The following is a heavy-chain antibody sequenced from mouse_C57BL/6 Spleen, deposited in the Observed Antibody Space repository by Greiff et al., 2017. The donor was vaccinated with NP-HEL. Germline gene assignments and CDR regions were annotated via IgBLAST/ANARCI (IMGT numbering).Heavy chain of an antibody. Sequence: EVQVVESGGGLVKPGGSLKLSCAASGFTFSDYGMHWVRQAPEKGLEWVAYISSGSSTIYYADTVKGRFTISRDNAKNTLFLQRTSLRSEDTAMYYCARGMIRNAMDYWGQGTSVTVSS. D-gene: IGHD2-4*01. CDR1: GFTFSDYG. CDR3: ARGMIRNAMDY. J-gene: IGHJ4*01. CDR2: ISSGSSTI. V-gene: IGHV5-17*01.